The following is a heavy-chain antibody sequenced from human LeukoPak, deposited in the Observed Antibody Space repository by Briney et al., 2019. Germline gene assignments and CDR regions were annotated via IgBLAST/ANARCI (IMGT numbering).Heavy chain of an antibody. CDR1: GFNVSSNY. CDR3: ARDGGSGYCSSSNCYEGFDY. Sequence: GGSLRLSCAASGFNVSSNYMSWVRQAPGKGLEWVSTIYSGESAYYADSVKGRFTISRDNSKNALVLQMNSLTAADTAVYYCARDGGSGYCSSSNCYEGFDYWGQGTLVTVSS. V-gene: IGHV3-66*01. D-gene: IGHD2-2*01. CDR2: IYSGESA. J-gene: IGHJ4*02.